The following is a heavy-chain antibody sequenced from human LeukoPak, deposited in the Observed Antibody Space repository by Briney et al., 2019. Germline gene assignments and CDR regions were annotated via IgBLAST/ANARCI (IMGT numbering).Heavy chain of an antibody. CDR3: ARSRAMVNWFDP. CDR2: IYYSGST. J-gene: IGHJ5*02. Sequence: SETLSLTCTVSGGSISSYYWSWLRQPPGKGLEWIGYIYYSGSTNYNPSLKSRVTISVDTSKNQFSLKLSSVTAADAAVYYCARSRAMVNWFDPWGQGTLVTVSS. CDR1: GGSISSYY. V-gene: IGHV4-59*01. D-gene: IGHD5-18*01.